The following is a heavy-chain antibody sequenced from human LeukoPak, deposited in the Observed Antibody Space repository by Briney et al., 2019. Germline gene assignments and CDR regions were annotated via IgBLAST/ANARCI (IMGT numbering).Heavy chain of an antibody. D-gene: IGHD6-13*01. CDR1: GFTFSSHS. CDR2: ISSSTYI. V-gene: IGHV3-21*01. CDR3: ARDLRQLTSYFDF. Sequence: GGSLRLSCAASGFTFSSHSMNWARQAPGKGLEWVSSISSSTYIYYADSVKGRFTISRDNAKNSLYLQMNSLRAEDTAVYFCARDLRQLTSYFDFWGQGTQVTVSS. J-gene: IGHJ4*02.